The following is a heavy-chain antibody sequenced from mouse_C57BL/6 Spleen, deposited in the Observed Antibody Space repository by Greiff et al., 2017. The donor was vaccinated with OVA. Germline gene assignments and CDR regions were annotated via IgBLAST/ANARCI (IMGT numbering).Heavy chain of an antibody. CDR3: ARYTTVVAGAMDY. D-gene: IGHD1-1*01. CDR2: INPNNGGT. J-gene: IGHJ4*01. Sequence: EVQLQQSGPELVKPGASVKISCKASGYTFTDYYMNWVKQSPGKSLEWIGDINPNNGGTTSNQKFKGKATLTVDKSSSTAYMELRSLTYEDSAVYYCARYTTVVAGAMDYWGKGTSVTVSS. V-gene: IGHV1-26*01. CDR1: GYTFTDYY.